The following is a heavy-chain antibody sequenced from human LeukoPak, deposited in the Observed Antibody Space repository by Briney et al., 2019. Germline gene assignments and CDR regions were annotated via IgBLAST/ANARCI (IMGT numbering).Heavy chain of an antibody. CDR1: GYSFILYG. V-gene: IGHV1-18*01. Sequence: GASVKVSCKTSGYSFILYGISWVRQAPGQGPEWMGWISTSTGDTKYTQKFQGRVTLTTDTSTSTAYMELSSLRSDDTAVYYCARHDTYGIFVNVDYWAQGPLVTVSS. J-gene: IGHJ4*02. D-gene: IGHD3-22*01. CDR2: ISTSTGDT. CDR3: ARHDTYGIFVNVDY.